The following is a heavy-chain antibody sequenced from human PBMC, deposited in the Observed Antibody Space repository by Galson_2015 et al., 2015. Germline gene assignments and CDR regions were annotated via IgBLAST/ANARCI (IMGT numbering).Heavy chain of an antibody. J-gene: IGHJ2*01. CDR2: IEQDGSEK. CDR3: ARSPRSLLGKRYLDF. Sequence: SLRLSCAASGFTFSSYWMNWVRQAPGKGLEWVANIEQDGSEKYYVDSVKGRFTISRVNAKNSLYLQMNSLRAEDTAVFYCARSPRSLLGKRYLDFWGRGTLVTVSS. D-gene: IGHD3-16*01. V-gene: IGHV3-7*01. CDR1: GFTFSSYW.